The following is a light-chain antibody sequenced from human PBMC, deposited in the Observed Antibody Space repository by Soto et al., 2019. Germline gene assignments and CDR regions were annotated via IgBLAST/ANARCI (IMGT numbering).Light chain of an antibody. CDR2: GAS. V-gene: IGKV3-20*01. Sequence: PGERATLSCRSSQSVSSTFLAWYQQKPCQAPRLLIYGASSRATGIPDRFSGSGSGTDFTLTISILEPEYFAVYYCQQYENSPRTFGQGTKVEIK. J-gene: IGKJ1*01. CDR3: QQYENSPRT. CDR1: QSVSSTF.